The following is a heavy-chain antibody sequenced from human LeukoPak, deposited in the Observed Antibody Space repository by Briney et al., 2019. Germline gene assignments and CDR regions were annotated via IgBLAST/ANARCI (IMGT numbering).Heavy chain of an antibody. J-gene: IGHJ4*02. V-gene: IGHV1-18*01. Sequence: GSSVKVSCKASGGTFSSYAISWVRQAPGQGLEWMGWISAYNGNTNYAQKLQGRVTMTTDTSTSTAYMELRSLRSDDTAVYYCARVPPYDYWGQGTLVTVSS. CDR3: ARVPPYDY. CDR1: GGTFSSYA. CDR2: ISAYNGNT.